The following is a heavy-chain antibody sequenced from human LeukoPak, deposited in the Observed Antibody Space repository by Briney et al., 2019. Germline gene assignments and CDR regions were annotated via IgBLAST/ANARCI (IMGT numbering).Heavy chain of an antibody. J-gene: IGHJ5*02. CDR2: TYYRSKWHN. Sequence: SQTLSLTCAISGDSVSSNSAAWNWIRQSPSRGLEWLGRTYYRSKWHNDYAVSVKSRITINPDTSKNQFSLQLNSVTPEDTAVYYCARLYCSGGSCYNWFDPWGQGTLVTVSS. CDR3: ARLYCSGGSCYNWFDP. V-gene: IGHV6-1*01. D-gene: IGHD2-15*01. CDR1: GDSVSSNSAA.